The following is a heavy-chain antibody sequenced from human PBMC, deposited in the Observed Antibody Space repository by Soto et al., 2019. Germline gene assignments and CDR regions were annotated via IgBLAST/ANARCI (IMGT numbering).Heavy chain of an antibody. CDR3: ARGVHWNDPLFDY. J-gene: IGHJ4*02. CDR2: INSDGSST. D-gene: IGHD1-1*01. V-gene: IGHV3-74*01. CDR1: GFTFSSYW. Sequence: GGSLRLSCAASGFTFSSYWMHWVRQAPGKGLVWVSRINSDGSSTSYADSGKGRFTISRDNAKNTLYLQMNSLRAEDTAVYYCARGVHWNDPLFDYWGQGTLVTVSS.